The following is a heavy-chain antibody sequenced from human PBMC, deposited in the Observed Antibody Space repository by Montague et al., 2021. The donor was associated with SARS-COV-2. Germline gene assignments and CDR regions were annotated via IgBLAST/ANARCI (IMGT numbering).Heavy chain of an antibody. D-gene: IGHD3-22*01. CDR1: GGSFSDSH. V-gene: IGHV4-34*01. Sequence: SETLSLTCAVYGGSFSDSHWSWLRQPPGKGLEWIGEINQSGSTKYNPSLKSRVTISVDTSKNQFSLELSSLTAADTAVYYCARGQSGITMIVVAILGVEFYFDXWGQGTLVTVSS. CDR3: ARGQSGITMIVVAILGVEFYFDX. J-gene: IGHJ4*02. CDR2: INQSGST.